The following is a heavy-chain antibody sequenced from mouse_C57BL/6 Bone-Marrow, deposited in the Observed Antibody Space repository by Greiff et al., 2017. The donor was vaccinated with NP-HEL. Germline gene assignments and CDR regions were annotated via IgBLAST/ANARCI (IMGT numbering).Heavy chain of an antibody. V-gene: IGHV7-3*01. Sequence: DVMLVESGGGLVQPGGSLSLSCAASGFTFTDYYMSWVRQPPGKALEWLGFIRNKANGYTTEYSASVKGRFTISRDNSQSILYLQMNALRAEDSATYYCARDGYYGGRFAYWGQGTLVTVSA. CDR2: IRNKANGYTT. D-gene: IGHD1-1*01. J-gene: IGHJ3*01. CDR3: ARDGYYGGRFAY. CDR1: GFTFTDYY.